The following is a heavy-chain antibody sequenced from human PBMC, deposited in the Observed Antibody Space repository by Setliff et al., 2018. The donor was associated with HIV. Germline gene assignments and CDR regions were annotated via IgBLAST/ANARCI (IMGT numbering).Heavy chain of an antibody. V-gene: IGHV1-69-2*01. Sequence: ASVKVSCKASGYTFTDYYMHWVQQAPGKGLEWMGRVDPEDGETIYAEKFQGRVTITADTSTDIAYMELSSLRSEDTAVYCCATGPPLSSGWSQGAFDIWGQGTMVTVSS. CDR2: VDPEDGET. D-gene: IGHD6-19*01. J-gene: IGHJ3*02. CDR3: ATGPPLSSGWSQGAFDI. CDR1: GYTFTDYY.